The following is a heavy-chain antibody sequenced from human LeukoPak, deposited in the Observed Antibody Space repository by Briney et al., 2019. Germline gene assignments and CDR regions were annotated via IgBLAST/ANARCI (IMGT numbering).Heavy chain of an antibody. CDR3: ARAIWFGESRFDY. CDR2: INHSGST. Sequence: SETLSLTCAVYGGSFSGYYWSWIRQPPGKGLEWIGEINHSGSTNYNPSLTSRVTISVDMSKNQFSLKLSSVTAADTAVYYCARAIWFGESRFDYWGQGTLVTVSS. V-gene: IGHV4-34*01. CDR1: GGSFSGYY. D-gene: IGHD3-10*01. J-gene: IGHJ4*02.